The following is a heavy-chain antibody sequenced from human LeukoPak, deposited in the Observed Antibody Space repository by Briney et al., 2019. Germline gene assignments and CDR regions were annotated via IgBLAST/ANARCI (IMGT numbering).Heavy chain of an antibody. Sequence: SETLSLTCTVSGGSISSRGSYWGWVRQPPGKGLEWIGNIYSSGSSGSTSYNPSLKSRVTISVDTSKNQFSLRLTSVTATDTSVYSGHRAAAGNRFYPWGLGTLVSVSS. CDR3: HRAAAGNRFYP. CDR1: GGSISSRGSY. V-gene: IGHV4-39*01. CDR2: IYSSGSSGST. J-gene: IGHJ5*02. D-gene: IGHD6-13*01.